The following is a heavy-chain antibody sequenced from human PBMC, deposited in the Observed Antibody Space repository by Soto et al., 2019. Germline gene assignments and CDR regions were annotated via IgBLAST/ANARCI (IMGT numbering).Heavy chain of an antibody. D-gene: IGHD6-6*01. Sequence: SVKVSFKASRYTFTSYAMHWVRQAPGQRLEWMGWINAGNGNTKYSQKFQGRVTITRDTSASTAYMELSSLRSEDTAVYYCARDRVMSSIAALGLLDYWGQGTLVTVSS. J-gene: IGHJ4*02. V-gene: IGHV1-3*01. CDR3: ARDRVMSSIAALGLLDY. CDR2: INAGNGNT. CDR1: RYTFTSYA.